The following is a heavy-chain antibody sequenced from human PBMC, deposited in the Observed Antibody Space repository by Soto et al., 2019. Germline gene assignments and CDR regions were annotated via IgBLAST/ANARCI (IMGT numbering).Heavy chain of an antibody. Sequence: PSETLSLTCTVSGGSISSSSYYWGWIRQPPGKGLEWIGSIYYSGSTYYNPSLKSRVTISVDTSKNQFSLKLSSVTAADTAVYYCARQTGTTYSWGQGTLVTVSS. CDR1: GGSISSSSYY. J-gene: IGHJ4*02. CDR2: IYYSGST. V-gene: IGHV4-39*01. CDR3: ARQTGTTYS. D-gene: IGHD1-7*01.